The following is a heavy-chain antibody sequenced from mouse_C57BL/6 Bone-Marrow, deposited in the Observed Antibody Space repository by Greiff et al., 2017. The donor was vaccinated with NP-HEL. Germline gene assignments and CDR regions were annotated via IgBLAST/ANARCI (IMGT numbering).Heavy chain of an antibody. CDR3: ARGGNYWYYFDY. D-gene: IGHD2-1*01. V-gene: IGHV1-47*01. CDR1: GYTFTTYP. J-gene: IGHJ2*01. Sequence: QVHVKQSGAELVKPGASVTMSCKASGYTFTTYPIEWVKQNHGKSLEWIGNFPPYNDDTEYNEKFKNKATLTVEKSSSTVYLELSRLTSDDSSVYYGARGGNYWYYFDYWGQGTTLTVSS. CDR2: FPPYNDDT.